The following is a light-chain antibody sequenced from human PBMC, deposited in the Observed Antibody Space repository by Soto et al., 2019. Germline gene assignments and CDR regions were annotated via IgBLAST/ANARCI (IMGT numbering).Light chain of an antibody. CDR3: QQYGRSQT. CDR2: GTS. CDR1: QSFSCN. J-gene: IGKJ1*01. V-gene: IGKV3-20*01. Sequence: ELVMTQSPSTLSVSPGERATLSCRASQSFSCNVAWYQQKPGQAPRLLIYGTSNRATGIPDRFSGSGSGTDFTLTIRRLEPEDFALYYCQQYGRSQTFGQGTKVDIK.